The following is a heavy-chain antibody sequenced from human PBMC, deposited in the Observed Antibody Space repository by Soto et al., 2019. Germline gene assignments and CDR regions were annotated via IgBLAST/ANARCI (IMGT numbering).Heavy chain of an antibody. CDR2: ISSSSSTI. V-gene: IGHV3-48*02. CDR3: ARDPRVRGPYDRSATPYYFDY. J-gene: IGHJ4*02. D-gene: IGHD5-12*01. CDR1: GFTFSSYS. Sequence: EVQLVESGGGLVQPGGSLRLSCAASGFTFSSYSMNWVRQAPGKGLEWVSYISSSSSTIYYADSVKGRFTISRDNAKNSLYLQMNSLRDEDTAVYYCARDPRVRGPYDRSATPYYFDYWGQGTLVTVSS.